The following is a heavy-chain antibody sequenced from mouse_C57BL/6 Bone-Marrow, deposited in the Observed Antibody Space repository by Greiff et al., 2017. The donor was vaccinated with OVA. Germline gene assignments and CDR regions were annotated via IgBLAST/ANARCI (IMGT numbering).Heavy chain of an antibody. Sequence: EVNVVESGEGLVKPGGSLKLSCAASGFTFSSYAMSWVRQTPEKRLEWVAYISSGGDYIYYADTVKGRFTISRDNARNTLYLQMSSLRSEDTAMYYCTRDGYDAMDYWGQGTSVTVSS. V-gene: IGHV5-9-1*02. CDR3: TRDGYDAMDY. D-gene: IGHD2-3*01. J-gene: IGHJ4*01. CDR1: GFTFSSYA. CDR2: ISSGGDYI.